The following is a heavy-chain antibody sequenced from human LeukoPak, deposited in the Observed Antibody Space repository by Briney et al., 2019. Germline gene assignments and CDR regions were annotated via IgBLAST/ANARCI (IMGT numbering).Heavy chain of an antibody. CDR2: FDPEDGET. V-gene: IGHV1-24*01. CDR3: ATDPNYYDSSGWLDY. D-gene: IGHD3-22*01. Sequence: ASVKVSCKVSGYTLTELSMHWVRQAPGKGLEWMGGFDPEDGETIYAQKFQGRVTMTEDTSTDTAYMELSSLRSEDTAVYYCATDPNYYDSSGWLDYWGQGTLVTVSS. CDR1: GYTLTELS. J-gene: IGHJ4*02.